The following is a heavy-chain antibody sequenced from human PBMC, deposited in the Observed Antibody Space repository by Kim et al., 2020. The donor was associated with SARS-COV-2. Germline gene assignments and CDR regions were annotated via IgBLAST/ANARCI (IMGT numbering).Heavy chain of an antibody. J-gene: IGHJ3*02. D-gene: IGHD6-13*01. CDR1: GYSFTSYW. CDR3: ARQQQLVFGAFDI. V-gene: IGHV5-51*01. CDR2: IYPGDSDT. Sequence: GESLKISCKGSGYSFTSYWIGWVRQMPGKGLEWMGIIYPGDSDTRYSPSFQGQVTISADKSISTAYLQWSSLKASDTAIYYCARQQQLVFGAFDIWGQGTMVTVSS.